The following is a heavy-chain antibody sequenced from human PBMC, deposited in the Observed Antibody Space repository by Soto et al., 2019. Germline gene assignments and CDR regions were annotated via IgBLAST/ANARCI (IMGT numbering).Heavy chain of an antibody. V-gene: IGHV3-53*01. CDR3: ARDESNYGMDV. J-gene: IGHJ6*02. Sequence: GGSLRLSCAASGFTVSSNYMSWVRQAPGKGLEWVSVIYSGGSTYYADSVKGRFTISRDNSKNTLYLQMNSLRAEDTAVYYCARDESNYGMDVWGQGTTVTVSS. D-gene: IGHD6-6*01. CDR2: IYSGGST. CDR1: GFTVSSNY.